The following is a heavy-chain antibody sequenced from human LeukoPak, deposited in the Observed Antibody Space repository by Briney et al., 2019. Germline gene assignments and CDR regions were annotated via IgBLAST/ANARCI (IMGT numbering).Heavy chain of an antibody. CDR3: ARDKAGNRYFDS. CDR1: GFTVSSDY. Sequence: SGGSLRLSCAASGFTVSSDYMSWVRQAPGKGLDWVSIVYGGGSTYYADSVKGRFTISRDNSKNTLYLQMNSLRAEDTAVYYCARDKAGNRYFDSWGQGTLVTVSS. D-gene: IGHD6-19*01. CDR2: VYGGGST. V-gene: IGHV3-53*01. J-gene: IGHJ4*02.